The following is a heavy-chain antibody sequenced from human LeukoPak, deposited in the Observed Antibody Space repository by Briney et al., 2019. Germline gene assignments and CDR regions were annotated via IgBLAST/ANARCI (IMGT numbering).Heavy chain of an antibody. CDR2: ISGSGGST. CDR1: GFTFDDYA. CDR3: AKEEDFWSGIDY. Sequence: EPGRSLRLSCAASGFTFDDYAMHWVRQAPGKGLEWVSAISGSGGSTYYADSVKGRFTISRDNSKNTLYLQMNSLRAEDTAVYYCAKEEDFWSGIDYWGQGTLVTVSS. V-gene: IGHV3-23*01. J-gene: IGHJ4*02. D-gene: IGHD3-3*01.